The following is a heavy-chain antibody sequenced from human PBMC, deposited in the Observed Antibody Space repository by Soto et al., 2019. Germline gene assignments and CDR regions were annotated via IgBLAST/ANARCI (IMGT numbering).Heavy chain of an antibody. D-gene: IGHD3-3*01. CDR1: GYSFTSYW. J-gene: IGHJ6*02. CDR2: IDPSDSYT. CDR3: ARGRGYYDFWSGSTPGPHYYGMDV. V-gene: IGHV5-10-1*01. Sequence: PGESLKISCKGSGYSFTSYWXSWVRQMPGKGLEWMGRIDPSDSYTNYSPSFQGHVTISADESTSTAYMELSSLRYEDTALYYCARGRGYYDFWSGSTPGPHYYGMDVWGQGTTVTVSS.